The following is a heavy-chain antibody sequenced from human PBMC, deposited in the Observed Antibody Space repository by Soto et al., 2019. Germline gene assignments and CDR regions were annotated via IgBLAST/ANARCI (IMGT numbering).Heavy chain of an antibody. D-gene: IGHD5-12*01. CDR2: IIPIFGTA. J-gene: IGHJ3*02. CDR3: ARDGYNRIPPAFDI. CDR1: GGTFSSYA. V-gene: IGHV1-69*13. Sequence: SVKVPCKASGGTFSSYAISWVRQAPGQGLEWMGGIIPIFGTANYAQKFQGRVTITADESTSTAYMELSSLRSEDTAVYYCARDGYNRIPPAFDIWGQGTMVTVSS.